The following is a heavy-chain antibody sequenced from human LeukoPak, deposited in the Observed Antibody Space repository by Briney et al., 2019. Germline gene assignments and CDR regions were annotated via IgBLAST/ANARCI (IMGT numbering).Heavy chain of an antibody. V-gene: IGHV3-21*04. Sequence: GGSLRLSCAASGFTFSGYSMNWVRQAPGKGLEWVSSISSSSSYIYYADSVKGRFTISRDNAKNSLYLQMNSLRAEDAAVYFCAKAPVTSCRGAYCYPFDSWGQGTLVTVSS. CDR1: GFTFSGYS. CDR2: ISSSSSYI. CDR3: AKAPVTSCRGAYCYPFDS. J-gene: IGHJ4*02. D-gene: IGHD2-21*01.